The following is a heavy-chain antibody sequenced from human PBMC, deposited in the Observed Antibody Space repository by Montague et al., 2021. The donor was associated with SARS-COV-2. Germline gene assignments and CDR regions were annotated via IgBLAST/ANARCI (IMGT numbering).Heavy chain of an antibody. CDR1: GFTFSSFW. Sequence: SLRLSCAASGFTFSSFWMTWFRQAPGKGLEWVATINGDGNKINYVDSVKGRFTISRDNAQNSLYLQMNSLRAEDTALYYCARDDGRGDVLTAYYDVFDIWGQGTMVTVSS. CDR2: INGDGNKI. J-gene: IGHJ3*02. V-gene: IGHV3-7*01. D-gene: IGHD3-9*01. CDR3: ARDDGRGDVLTAYYDVFDI.